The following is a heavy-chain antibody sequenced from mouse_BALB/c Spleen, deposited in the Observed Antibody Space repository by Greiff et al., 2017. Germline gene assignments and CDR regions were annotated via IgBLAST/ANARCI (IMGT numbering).Heavy chain of an antibody. CDR1: GYSITSDYA. J-gene: IGHJ2*01. V-gene: IGHV3-2*02. D-gene: IGHD2-4*01. Sequence: EVQRVESGPGLVKPSQSLSLTCTVTGYSITSDYAWNWIRQFPGNKLEWMGYIRYSGSTSYNPSLKSRISITRDTSKNQFFLQLNSVTTEDTATYYCARGGLRSSLDYWGQGTTLTVSS. CDR2: IRYSGST. CDR3: ARGGLRSSLDY.